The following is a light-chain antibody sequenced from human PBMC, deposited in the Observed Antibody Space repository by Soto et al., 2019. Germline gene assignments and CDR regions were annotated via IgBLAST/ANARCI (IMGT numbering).Light chain of an antibody. CDR3: LQDDDYPFT. Sequence: AIQVTQSPSSLSASVGDRVTITCRASQGIRNELSWYQQKPGKAPKFLIFAASNLQSGVPLRFSGSGSGTDFTLTISSLQPEDFATYFCLQDDDYPFTFGGGTKVDIK. V-gene: IGKV1-6*01. J-gene: IGKJ4*01. CDR2: AAS. CDR1: QGIRNE.